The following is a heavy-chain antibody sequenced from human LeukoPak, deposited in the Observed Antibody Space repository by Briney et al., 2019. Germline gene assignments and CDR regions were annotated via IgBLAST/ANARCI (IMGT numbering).Heavy chain of an antibody. CDR3: ADLVSDL. Sequence: GSLRLSCAASGFPFSSYAMHWVRQAPGKGLEWVAVISYDGSNKYYADSVKGRFTISRDNSKNTLYLQMNSLRAEDTAVYYCADLVSDLWGRGTLVTVSS. V-gene: IGHV3-30-3*01. D-gene: IGHD3-3*01. J-gene: IGHJ2*01. CDR1: GFPFSSYA. CDR2: ISYDGSNK.